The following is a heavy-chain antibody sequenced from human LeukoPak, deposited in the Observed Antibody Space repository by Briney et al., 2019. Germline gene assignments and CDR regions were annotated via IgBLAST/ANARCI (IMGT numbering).Heavy chain of an antibody. Sequence: PGGSLRLSCVASGFTFSNYDMNWVRQVPGKGLEWVSYISNSGSSKYYVDSVKGRFTISRDNAKNSLYLQMNSLRAEDTAVYYCASITVTGGSLSDYWGQGTLVTVSS. CDR2: ISNSGSSK. D-gene: IGHD2-15*01. V-gene: IGHV3-48*03. J-gene: IGHJ4*02. CDR1: GFTFSNYD. CDR3: ASITVTGGSLSDY.